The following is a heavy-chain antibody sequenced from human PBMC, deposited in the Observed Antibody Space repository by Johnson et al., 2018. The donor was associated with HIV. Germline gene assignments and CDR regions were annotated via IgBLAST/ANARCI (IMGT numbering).Heavy chain of an antibody. D-gene: IGHD3-10*01. CDR1: GFTFSSYA. Sequence: VQLVESGGGLVQPGGSLRLSCAASGFTFSSYAMSWVRQAPGKGLEWVSGINWNGGSTTYADSVKGRFTISKDNSRNTLFLHMNSLRADDTAVYYCAIGRGEFPRHAFDIWGQGTMVTVSS. J-gene: IGHJ3*02. CDR2: INWNGGST. V-gene: IGHV3-23*04. CDR3: AIGRGEFPRHAFDI.